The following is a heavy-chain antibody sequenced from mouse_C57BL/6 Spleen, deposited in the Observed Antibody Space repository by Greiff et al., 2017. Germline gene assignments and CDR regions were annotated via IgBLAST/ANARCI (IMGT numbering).Heavy chain of an antibody. J-gene: IGHJ1*03. V-gene: IGHV10-3*01. CDR3: VRDYYGSSYWYFDV. CDR2: IRSKSSNYAT. Sequence: DVKLVESGGGLVQPKGSLKLSCAASGFTFNTYAMHWVRQAPGKGLEWVARIRSKSSNYATYYADSVKDRFTISRDDSQSMLYLKMNNLKTEDTAMYYCVRDYYGSSYWYFDVWGTGTTVTVSS. CDR1: GFTFNTYA. D-gene: IGHD1-1*01.